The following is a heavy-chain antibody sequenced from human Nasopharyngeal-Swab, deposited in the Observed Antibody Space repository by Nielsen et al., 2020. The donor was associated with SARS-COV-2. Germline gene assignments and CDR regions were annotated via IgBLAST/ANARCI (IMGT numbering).Heavy chain of an antibody. J-gene: IGHJ4*02. CDR1: GFTVSSNY. CDR2: IYSGGST. CDR3: ARVGAGHGY. Sequence: GGYLSLSCAASGFTVSSNYMSWVRQAPGKGLEWVSVIYSGGSTYYADSVKGRFTISRDNSKNTLYLQMNSLRAEDTAVYYCARVGAGHGYWGQGTLVTVSS. D-gene: IGHD4/OR15-4a*01. V-gene: IGHV3-53*01.